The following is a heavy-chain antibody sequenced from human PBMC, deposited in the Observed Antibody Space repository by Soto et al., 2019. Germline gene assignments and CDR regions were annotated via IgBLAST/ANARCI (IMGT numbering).Heavy chain of an antibody. J-gene: IGHJ4*02. CDR2: ISYDGSNK. CDR3: ARDLSANYYDSSGYLCY. Sequence: QVQLVESGGGVVQPGRSLRLSCAASGFTFSSYAMHWVRQAPGKGLEWVAVISYDGSNKYYADSVKGRFTISRDNSKNTLYLHMNSLRAEDTAVYYCARDLSANYYDSSGYLCYWGQGTLVTVSS. D-gene: IGHD3-22*01. CDR1: GFTFSSYA. V-gene: IGHV3-30-3*01.